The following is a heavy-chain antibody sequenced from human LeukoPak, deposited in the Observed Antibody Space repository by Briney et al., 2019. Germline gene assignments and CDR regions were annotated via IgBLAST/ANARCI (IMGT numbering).Heavy chain of an antibody. CDR1: GFTFDDYG. J-gene: IGHJ4*02. V-gene: IGHV3-20*04. CDR2: INWNGGST. CDR3: AKISSGYRILFDY. D-gene: IGHD3-22*01. Sequence: PGGSLRLSCAASGFTFDDYGMSWVRQAPGKGLEWVSGINWNGGSTGYADSVKGRFTISRDNSKNTLYLQMNSLRAEDTAVYYSAKISSGYRILFDYWGQGTLVTVSS.